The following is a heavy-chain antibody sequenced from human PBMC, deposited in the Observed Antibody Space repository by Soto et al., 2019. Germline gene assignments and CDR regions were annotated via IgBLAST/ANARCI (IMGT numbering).Heavy chain of an antibody. V-gene: IGHV1-46*01. CDR1: GYTFTSYG. J-gene: IGHJ4*02. CDR2: INPSGGST. Sequence: ASVKVSCKASGYTFTSYGISWVRQAPGQGLEWMGIINPSGGSTSYAQKFQGRVTMTRDTSTSTVYMELSSLRSEDTAVYYCARDLGELGSKFDYWGQGTLVTVSS. CDR3: ARDLGELGSKFDY. D-gene: IGHD7-27*01.